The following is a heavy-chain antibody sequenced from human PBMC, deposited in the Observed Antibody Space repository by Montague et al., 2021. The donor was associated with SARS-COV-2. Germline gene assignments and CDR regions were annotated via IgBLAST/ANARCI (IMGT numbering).Heavy chain of an antibody. D-gene: IGHD3-9*01. Sequence: PALVKPTQTLTLTCTFSGFSLSTSGMCVSWIRQPPGKALEWLALIDWDDDKYYGTSLKTRLTISKDTSKNQVVLTMTNMDPVDTATYYCARSHYDILTGYYTVFDYWGQGTLVTVSS. CDR3: ARSHYDILTGYYTVFDY. V-gene: IGHV2-70*01. J-gene: IGHJ4*02. CDR1: GFSLSTSGMC. CDR2: IDWDDDK.